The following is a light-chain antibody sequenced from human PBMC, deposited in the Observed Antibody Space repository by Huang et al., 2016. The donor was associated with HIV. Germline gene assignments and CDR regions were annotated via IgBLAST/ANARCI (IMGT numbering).Light chain of an antibody. V-gene: IGKV1-NL1*01. CDR3: QQYYPSPT. J-gene: IGKJ1*01. CDR1: QGISNS. CDR2: STS. Sequence: DIQMTQSPSSLSAFVGDTVTITCRASQGISNSVACYQQKPGKPPKRLLYSTSRSESGVPSRFRGGGSGTDYTLTINSLQPGDFATYYCQQYYPSPTFGQGSKVEIK.